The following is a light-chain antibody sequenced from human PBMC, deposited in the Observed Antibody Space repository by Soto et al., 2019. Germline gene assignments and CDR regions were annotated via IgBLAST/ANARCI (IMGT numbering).Light chain of an antibody. CDR1: QSVRNN. V-gene: IGKV3-15*01. Sequence: EIVMSQSPATLSVSPGERATLSCRASQSVRNNLAWYQQRPGQAPRLLMYGASTRPSGSPARFTGGGSGTDFTLTITSLQSEDFAVYYCQQYGSSPYTFGQVTKLEI. J-gene: IGKJ2*01. CDR3: QQYGSSPYT. CDR2: GAS.